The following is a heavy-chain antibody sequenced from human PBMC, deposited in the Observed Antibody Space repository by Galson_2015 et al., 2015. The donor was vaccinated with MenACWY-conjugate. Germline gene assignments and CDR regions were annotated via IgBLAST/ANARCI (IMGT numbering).Heavy chain of an antibody. CDR2: IYSDALGATT. CDR3: AREGRHVGSYSDLDY. D-gene: IGHD1-26*01. J-gene: IGHJ4*02. CDR1: GFSVSSNF. Sequence: SLRLSCAASGFSVSSNFMTWVRQAPGKGLEWVSVIYSDALGATTHYSDSVKGRFTSSRDNSKNTLYLQMNSLRVEDTAVYYCAREGRHVGSYSDLDYWGQGTLDTVSS. V-gene: IGHV3-53*01.